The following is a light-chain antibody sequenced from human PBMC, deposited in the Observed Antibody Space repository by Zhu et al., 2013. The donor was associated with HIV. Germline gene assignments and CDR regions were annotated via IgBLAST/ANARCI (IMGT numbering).Light chain of an antibody. Sequence: QSALTQPPSASGSPGQSVTISCTGVSHDVGGINYVSWYQQYPGQAPKLIIYEVSRRPSGVPDRFSGSKSGNVASLTVSGLRTDDEAHYYCHSYVGSGILVFGGGTKLTVL. CDR1: SHDVGGINY. V-gene: IGLV2-8*01. J-gene: IGLJ2*01. CDR3: HSYVGSGILV. CDR2: EVS.